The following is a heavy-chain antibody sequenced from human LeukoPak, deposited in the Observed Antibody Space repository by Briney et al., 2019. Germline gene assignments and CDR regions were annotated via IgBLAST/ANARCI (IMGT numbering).Heavy chain of an antibody. V-gene: IGHV1-8*01. J-gene: IGHJ4*02. Sequence: ASLKVSCTASGYTFTSYDINWVRQAPGQGLEWMGWMNPNSGNTAYAQKFQGRVTMSRDTSISTAYMELSSLRSEDTAVYYCARLPKYSRPLDYWGQGTLVTVSS. D-gene: IGHD6-6*01. CDR2: MNPNSGNT. CDR3: ARLPKYSRPLDY. CDR1: GYTFTSYD.